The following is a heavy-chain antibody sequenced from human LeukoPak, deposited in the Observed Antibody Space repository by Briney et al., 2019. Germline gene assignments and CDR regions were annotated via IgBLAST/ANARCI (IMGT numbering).Heavy chain of an antibody. CDR2: INHSGST. CDR3: ARPHSSSWYRAHYFDY. D-gene: IGHD6-13*01. V-gene: IGHV4-34*01. Sequence: SETLSLTCTVSGGSISSYYWSWIRQPPGKGLEWIGEINHSGSTNYNPSLKSRVTISVDTSKNQFSLKLSSVTAADTAVYYCARPHSSSWYRAHYFDYWGQGTLVTVSS. J-gene: IGHJ4*02. CDR1: GGSISSYY.